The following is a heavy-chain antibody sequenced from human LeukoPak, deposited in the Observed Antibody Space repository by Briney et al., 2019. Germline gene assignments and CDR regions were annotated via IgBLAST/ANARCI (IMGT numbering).Heavy chain of an antibody. CDR2: LTGSGDNT. CDR3: ARDRQRAAAYYFDH. CDR1: GFTFSAYS. D-gene: IGHD6-25*01. Sequence: GGSLKLSCAASGFTFSAYSMSWVRQAPGKGLEWVSLLTGSGDNTFYADSVKGRFTISRDNSKNAVYLEMNSLRAEDTAVYYCARDRQRAAAYYFDHWGQGTLVTASS. V-gene: IGHV3-23*01. J-gene: IGHJ4*02.